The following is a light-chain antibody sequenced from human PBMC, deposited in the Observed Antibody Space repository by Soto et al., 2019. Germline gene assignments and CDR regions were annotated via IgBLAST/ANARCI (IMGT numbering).Light chain of an antibody. CDR1: QSVSSSY. V-gene: IGKV3-20*01. Sequence: KQSPGTLSLSTGERATLSCRASQSVSSSYLAWYQQSPGQPPRLLIYDASTRAPGIPDRFSGSGSGTDFTLTIRRLEPEDFAVYYCQQYGTSTTFGQGTKVDIK. J-gene: IGKJ1*01. CDR3: QQYGTSTT. CDR2: DAS.